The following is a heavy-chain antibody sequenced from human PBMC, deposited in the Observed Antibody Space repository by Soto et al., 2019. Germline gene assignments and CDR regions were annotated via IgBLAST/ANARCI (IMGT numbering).Heavy chain of an antibody. CDR3: ARQIVVVPAATGDWFDP. V-gene: IGHV4-31*03. CDR1: GGSISSGGYY. D-gene: IGHD2-2*01. Sequence: SETLSLTCTVSGGSISSGGYYWSWIRQHPGKGLEWIGYIYYSGSTYYNPSLKSRATIPVDTSKNQFSLKLSSVTAADTAVYYCARQIVVVPAATGDWFDPWGQGTLVTVS. J-gene: IGHJ5*02. CDR2: IYYSGST.